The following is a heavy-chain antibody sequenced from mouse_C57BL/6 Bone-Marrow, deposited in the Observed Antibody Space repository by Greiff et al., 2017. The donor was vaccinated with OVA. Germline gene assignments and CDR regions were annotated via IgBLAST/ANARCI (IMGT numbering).Heavy chain of an antibody. CDR1: GYTFTSYG. CDR2: IYPRSGNT. V-gene: IGHV1-81*01. CDR3: AKRDDGSSWGYYFDY. Sequence: QVQLQQSGAELARPGASVKLSCKASGYTFTSYGISWVKQRTGQGLEWIGEIYPRSGNTYYNEKFKGKATLTADKSSSTAYMELRSLTSEDSAVYFCAKRDDGSSWGYYFDYWGQGTTLTVSS. J-gene: IGHJ2*01. D-gene: IGHD1-1*01.